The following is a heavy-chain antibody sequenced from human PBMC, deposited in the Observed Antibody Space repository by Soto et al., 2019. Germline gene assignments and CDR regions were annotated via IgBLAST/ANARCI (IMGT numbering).Heavy chain of an antibody. CDR1: GGTFSSYA. CDR3: GRSKEQRRIWYYFDY. D-gene: IGHD2-15*01. CDR2: IIPIFDKE. Sequence: QVQLVQSGAEVKKPGSSVKVSCKASGGTFSSYAISWVRQAPGQGLEWMGGIIPIFDKENYAQKFQGRGPITADESTSTAYMELGSLRSEDTAVYYCGRSKEQRRIWYYFDYWVQGTKVTVSS. J-gene: IGHJ4*02. V-gene: IGHV1-69*12.